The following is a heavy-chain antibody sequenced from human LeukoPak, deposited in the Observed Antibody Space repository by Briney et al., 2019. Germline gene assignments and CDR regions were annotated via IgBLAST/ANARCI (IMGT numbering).Heavy chain of an antibody. CDR2: IYSGGST. J-gene: IGHJ4*02. D-gene: IGHD3-22*01. V-gene: IGHV3-66*01. CDR1: GFTVSSNY. CDR3: ARDQNYYDSSGYYSFDY. Sequence: GGSLRPSCAASGFTVSSNYMSWVRQAPGKGLEWVSVIYSGGSTYYADSVKGRFTISRDNSKNTLYLQMNSLRAEDTAVYYCARDQNYYDSSGYYSFDYWGQGTLVTVSS.